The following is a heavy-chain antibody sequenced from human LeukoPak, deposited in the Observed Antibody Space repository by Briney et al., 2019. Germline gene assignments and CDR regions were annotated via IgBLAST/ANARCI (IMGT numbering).Heavy chain of an antibody. J-gene: IGHJ6*02. D-gene: IGHD5-18*01. V-gene: IGHV3-74*01. Sequence: GGSLRLSCSASGFTFKSYAMHWVRQAPGKGLVWVSHINSDGSITSYADSVKGRFTISRDNAKNTLYLQMNSLRAEDTAVYYCARDAVDTANAVWGQGITVTVSS. CDR1: GFTFKSYA. CDR2: INSDGSIT. CDR3: ARDAVDTANAV.